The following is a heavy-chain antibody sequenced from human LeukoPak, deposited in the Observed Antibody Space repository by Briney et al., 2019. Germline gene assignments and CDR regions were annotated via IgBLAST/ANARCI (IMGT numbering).Heavy chain of an antibody. Sequence: SETLSLTCTVSGGSISSSSYYWGWIRQPPGKGLEWIGYIYYSGSTYYNPSLKSRVTISVDTSKNQFSLKLSSVTAADTAVYYCARDYGGNSGLDGMDVWGQGTTVTVSS. J-gene: IGHJ6*02. V-gene: IGHV4-30-4*08. CDR3: ARDYGGNSGLDGMDV. CDR2: IYYSGST. CDR1: GGSISSSSYY. D-gene: IGHD4-23*01.